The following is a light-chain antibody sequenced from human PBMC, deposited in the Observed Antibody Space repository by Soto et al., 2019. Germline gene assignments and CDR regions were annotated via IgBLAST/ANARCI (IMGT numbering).Light chain of an antibody. CDR3: QQYDNLPLT. V-gene: IGKV1-33*01. CDR1: QDITNS. CDR2: DAS. Sequence: DIRMTQSPSSLSASVGDRVAITCQASQDITNSLNWYQQKPGKAPKLLIYDASNLETGVPSRFSGSGSGTDFTFTISSLQPEDIATYYCQQYDNLPLTFGGGTKVETK. J-gene: IGKJ4*01.